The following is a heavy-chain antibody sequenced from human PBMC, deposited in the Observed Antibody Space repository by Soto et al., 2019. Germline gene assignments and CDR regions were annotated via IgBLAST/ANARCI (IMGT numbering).Heavy chain of an antibody. D-gene: IGHD6-19*01. Sequence: SETLSLTCTVSGGSISSGGYYWSWIRQHPGKGLEWIGYIYYSGSTYYNPSLKSRVTISIDTSKNQFSLKLSSVTAADTAVYYCAGSSYSSGWYRENFDYWGQGTLVTVSS. CDR2: IYYSGST. CDR3: AGSSYSSGWYRENFDY. V-gene: IGHV4-31*03. CDR1: GGSISSGGYY. J-gene: IGHJ4*02.